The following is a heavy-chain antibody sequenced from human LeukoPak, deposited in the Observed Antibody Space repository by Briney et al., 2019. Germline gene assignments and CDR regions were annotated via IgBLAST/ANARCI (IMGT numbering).Heavy chain of an antibody. Sequence: GGSLRLSCAASGFTFSSYAMSWVRQAPGKGLEWVSAISGSGGSTYYADSVKGRFTISRDNSKNTLYLQMNSLRAEDTTVYYCAKAGVDYLILDYWGQGTLVTVSS. J-gene: IGHJ4*02. CDR1: GFTFSSYA. CDR2: ISGSGGST. D-gene: IGHD4-11*01. V-gene: IGHV3-23*01. CDR3: AKAGVDYLILDY.